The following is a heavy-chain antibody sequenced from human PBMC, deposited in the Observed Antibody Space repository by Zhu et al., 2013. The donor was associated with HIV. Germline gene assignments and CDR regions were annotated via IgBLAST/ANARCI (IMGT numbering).Heavy chain of an antibody. V-gene: IGHV1-69*01. CDR3: ARGRGSGRDASDI. Sequence: QVQLVQSGAEVKKPGSSVKVSCKLSGGTFSNYAISWVRQAPGQGLEWMGAIVPIFGTTDYVQRFQGRVTITADESTSTVYMELSSLRSDDTAMFYCARGRGSGRDASDIWGHGTMVTVSS. CDR2: IVPIFGTT. J-gene: IGHJ3*02. CDR1: GGTFSNYA. D-gene: IGHD1-26*01.